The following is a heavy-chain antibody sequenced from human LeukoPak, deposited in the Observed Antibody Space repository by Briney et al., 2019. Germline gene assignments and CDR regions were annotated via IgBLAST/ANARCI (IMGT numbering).Heavy chain of an antibody. Sequence: GASVKVSCKASGYTFTDYYMHWVRQAPGQGLEWMGWINPNNGGTNYAQKFQGRVTMTRDTSISKAYMELNRLRSDDTAVYYCARDGDYGTGSYYRGCIDSWGQGTPVTVSP. CDR2: INPNNGGT. V-gene: IGHV1-2*02. CDR1: GYTFTDYY. CDR3: ARDGDYGTGSYYRGCIDS. D-gene: IGHD3-10*01. J-gene: IGHJ4*02.